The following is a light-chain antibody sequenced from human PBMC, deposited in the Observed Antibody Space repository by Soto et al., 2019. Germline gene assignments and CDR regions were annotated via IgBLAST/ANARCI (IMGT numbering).Light chain of an antibody. Sequence: EIEMTQSPATLSVSPGERATLSCRASQSVSSNLAWYQQKPGQAPRLLIYGASTRATGIPARFSGSGSGTDFTLTISSLQSEDFAVYYCQQHNSWPRTFGQGTKVEIK. CDR3: QQHNSWPRT. CDR1: QSVSSN. V-gene: IGKV3-15*01. CDR2: GAS. J-gene: IGKJ1*01.